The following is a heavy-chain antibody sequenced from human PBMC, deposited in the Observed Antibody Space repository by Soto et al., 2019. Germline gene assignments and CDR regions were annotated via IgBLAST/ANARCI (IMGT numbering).Heavy chain of an antibody. CDR2: ISSNGGST. Sequence: PGGSLRLSCSASGFTFSSYAMHWVRQAPGKGLEYVSAISSNGGSTYYADSVKGRFTISRDNSKNTLYLQMSSLRAEDTAVYYCVKDYWYRSGWPSHELVPWGQGTLVTVSS. V-gene: IGHV3-64D*06. CDR1: GFTFSSYA. D-gene: IGHD6-19*01. CDR3: VKDYWYRSGWPSHELVP. J-gene: IGHJ5*02.